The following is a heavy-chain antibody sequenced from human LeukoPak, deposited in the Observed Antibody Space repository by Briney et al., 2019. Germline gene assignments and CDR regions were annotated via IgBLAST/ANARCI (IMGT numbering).Heavy chain of an antibody. CDR3: ARLTSAAAGLFDY. CDR1: GFTFSNYG. J-gene: IGHJ4*02. D-gene: IGHD6-13*01. Sequence: GGSLRLSCAVSGFTFSNYGMHWVRQAPGKGLDCVAVIWYDGNNKYYADSVKGRFTISRDNSKNTLYLQMNSLRAEDTAVYYCARLTSAAAGLFDYWGQGTLVTVSS. CDR2: IWYDGNNK. V-gene: IGHV3-33*01.